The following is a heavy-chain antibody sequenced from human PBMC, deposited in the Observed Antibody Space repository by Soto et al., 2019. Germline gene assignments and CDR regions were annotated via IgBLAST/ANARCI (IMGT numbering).Heavy chain of an antibody. D-gene: IGHD5-12*01. CDR3: AREWRWLQFNGMDV. CDR2: ISYDGSNK. Sequence: QVQLVESGGGVVQPGRSLRLSCAASGFTFSSYAMHWVRQAPGKGLEWVAVISYDGSNKYYADSVKGRFTISRDNSKNTLYLQMNSLRAEDTAVYYCAREWRWLQFNGMDVWGQGTTVTVSS. J-gene: IGHJ6*02. V-gene: IGHV3-30-3*01. CDR1: GFTFSSYA.